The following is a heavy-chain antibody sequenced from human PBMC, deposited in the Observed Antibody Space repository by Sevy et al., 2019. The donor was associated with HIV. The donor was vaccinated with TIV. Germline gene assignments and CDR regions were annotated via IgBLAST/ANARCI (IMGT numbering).Heavy chain of an antibody. CDR1: GFRFEDYG. CDR2: IGWNSGSV. CDR3: AKDLLPVVSGSYPLDY. D-gene: IGHD3-16*02. J-gene: IGHJ4*02. V-gene: IGHV3-9*01. Sequence: GGSLRLSCAASGFRFEDYGMHWVRRAPGKGLEWVSGIGWNSGSVGYAVSVQGRFTISRDNAKNLLYLQMNSLTSEDTALYYCAKDLLPVVSGSYPLDYWGQGTVVTVSS.